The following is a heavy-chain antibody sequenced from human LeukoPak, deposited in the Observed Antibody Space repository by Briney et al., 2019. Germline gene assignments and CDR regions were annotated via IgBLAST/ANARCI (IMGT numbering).Heavy chain of an antibody. CDR1: GFTFSSYS. CDR3: ARDGSGWYGWFDP. D-gene: IGHD6-19*01. Sequence: PGGSLRLSCAASGFTFSSYSMNWVRQAPGKGLEWVSYISSSSSTIYYADSVKGRFTISRDNAKNSLYLQMNSLRAEDTAVYYCARDGSGWYGWFDPWGQGTLVTVSS. J-gene: IGHJ5*02. CDR2: ISSSSSTI. V-gene: IGHV3-48*01.